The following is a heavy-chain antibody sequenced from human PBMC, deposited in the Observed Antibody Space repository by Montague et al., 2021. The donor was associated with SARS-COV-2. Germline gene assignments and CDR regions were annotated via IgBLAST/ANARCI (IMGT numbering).Heavy chain of an antibody. J-gene: IGHJ4*02. Sequence: SETLSLTCAVYGGSFSDYYWSWIRQPPGKGLEWIGEINHRGTSNYSPSLKSRVSISVDTSKNQFSLYLSSVTAADTAVYYCARGRQHFNMIVVVMTGGEYYFDYWSQGTLVTVSS. CDR3: ARGRQHFNMIVVVMTGGEYYFDY. CDR2: INHRGTS. V-gene: IGHV4-34*01. D-gene: IGHD3-22*01. CDR1: GGSFSDYY.